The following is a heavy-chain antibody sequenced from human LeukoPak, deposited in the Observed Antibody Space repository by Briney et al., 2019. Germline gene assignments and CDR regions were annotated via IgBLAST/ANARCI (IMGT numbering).Heavy chain of an antibody. CDR1: GFTFSYYE. D-gene: IGHD6-19*01. Sequence: GGSLRLSCAASGFTFSYYEMIWVRQAPGKGLEWVSYITGGSTTKNYADSVKSRFTISRDNAKNPLYLQMNSLRAEDTAIYYCARDGDIAVATAPYYFDYWGQGILVTVSS. CDR2: ITGGSTTK. V-gene: IGHV3-48*03. CDR3: ARDGDIAVATAPYYFDY. J-gene: IGHJ4*02.